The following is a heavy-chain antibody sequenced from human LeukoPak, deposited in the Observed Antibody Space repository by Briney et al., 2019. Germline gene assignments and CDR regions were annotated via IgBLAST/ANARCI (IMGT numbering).Heavy chain of an antibody. D-gene: IGHD3-10*01. CDR2: ISAYNGNT. CDR1: GYTFTSYG. J-gene: IGHJ4*02. V-gene: IGHV1-18*01. Sequence: ASVKVSCKASGYTFTSYGISWVRQAPGQGLEWMGWISAYNGNTNYAQKLQGRVTMTTDTSTSTAYMELRSLRSDDTAVYYCARVVYWDVLLWFGELTSFDYWGQGTLVTVSS. CDR3: ARVVYWDVLLWFGELTSFDY.